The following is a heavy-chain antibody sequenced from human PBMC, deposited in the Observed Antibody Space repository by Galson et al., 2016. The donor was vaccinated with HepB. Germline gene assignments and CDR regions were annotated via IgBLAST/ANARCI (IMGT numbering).Heavy chain of an antibody. V-gene: IGHV3-23*01. Sequence: SLRLSCAASGFTFRNYGMTRVRQAPGKGLEVVSSISRSGDSTDHADSVKGRFTISRDNSKNTLSLQVNSLTADDTAIYYCVQGSTAPAVWGKGTTVTVSS. CDR1: GFTFRNYG. D-gene: IGHD2-2*01. CDR3: VQGSTAPAV. J-gene: IGHJ6*04. CDR2: ISRSGDST.